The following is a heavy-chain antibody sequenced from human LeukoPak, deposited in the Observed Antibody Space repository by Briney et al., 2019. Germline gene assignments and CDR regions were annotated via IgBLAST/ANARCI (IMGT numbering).Heavy chain of an antibody. D-gene: IGHD4-17*01. Sequence: SETLSLTCTVSGGSISSSSYYWGWIRQPPGKGLEWIGSIYDSGSTYYNPSLKSRVTISVDTSKNQFSLKLSSVTAADTAVYYCARGRGMTTIDYWGQGTLVPVSS. CDR2: IYDSGST. V-gene: IGHV4-39*01. CDR1: GGSISSSSYY. J-gene: IGHJ4*02. CDR3: ARGRGMTTIDY.